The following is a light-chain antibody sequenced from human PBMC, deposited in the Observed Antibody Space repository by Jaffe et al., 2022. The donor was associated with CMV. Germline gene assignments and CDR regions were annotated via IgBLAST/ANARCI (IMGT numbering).Light chain of an antibody. CDR3: QQRNNWPPEFT. J-gene: IGKJ4*01. CDR1: QSINTY. CDR2: DAS. Sequence: EIVLTQSPATLSLSPGDRATLSCRASQSINTYLAWYQQKPGQAPRLLIYDASNRATGIPARFSGSGSGTEFTLTISSLEPEDFAVYYCQQRNNWPPEFTFGGGTKVEIK. V-gene: IGKV3-11*01.